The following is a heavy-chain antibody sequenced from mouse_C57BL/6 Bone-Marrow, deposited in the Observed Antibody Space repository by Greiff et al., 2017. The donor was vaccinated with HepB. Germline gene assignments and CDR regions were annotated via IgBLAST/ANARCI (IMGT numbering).Heavy chain of an antibody. V-gene: IGHV1-15*01. CDR2: IDPETGGT. J-gene: IGHJ1*03. D-gene: IGHD1-1*01. CDR3: VYYGSSYRYFDV. CDR1: GYTFTDYE. Sequence: VKLMESGAELVRPGASVTLSCKASGYTFTDYEMHWVKQTPVHGLEWIGAIDPETGGTAYNQKFKGKAILTADKSSSTAYMELRSLTSEDSAVYYCVYYGSSYRYFDVWGTGTTVTVSS.